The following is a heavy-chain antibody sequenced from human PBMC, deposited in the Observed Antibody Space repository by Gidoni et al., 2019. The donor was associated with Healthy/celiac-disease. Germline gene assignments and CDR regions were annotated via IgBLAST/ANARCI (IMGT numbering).Heavy chain of an antibody. CDR1: GGSISSSNW. J-gene: IGHJ4*02. CDR2: IYHSGST. D-gene: IGHD3-22*01. CDR3: ATLTYYYDSRGYNYFDY. Sequence: QVQLKESGPGLVKPSGTLSRTCAVPGGSISSSNWWSGVRQPPGKGLEWIGEIYHSGSTNYPPSLKSRVTISVDKSKNQFSLKLSSVTAADTAVYYCATLTYYYDSRGYNYFDYWGQGTLVTVSS. V-gene: IGHV4-4*02.